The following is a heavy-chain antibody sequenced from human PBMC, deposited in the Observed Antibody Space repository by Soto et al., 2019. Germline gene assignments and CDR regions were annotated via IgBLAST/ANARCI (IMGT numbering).Heavy chain of an antibody. Sequence: SETLSLTCTVSGGSISSYYWSWIRQPPGKGLEWIGYIYYSGSTNYNPSLKSRVTISVDTSKNQFSLKLSSVTAADTAVYYCAVATYDILTGYYIGAFDIWGQGTMVTVSS. D-gene: IGHD3-9*01. CDR1: GGSISSYY. V-gene: IGHV4-59*01. CDR2: IYYSGST. J-gene: IGHJ3*02. CDR3: AVATYDILTGYYIGAFDI.